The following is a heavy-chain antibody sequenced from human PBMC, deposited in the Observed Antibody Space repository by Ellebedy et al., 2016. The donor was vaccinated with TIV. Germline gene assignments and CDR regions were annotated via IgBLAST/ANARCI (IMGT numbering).Heavy chain of an antibody. D-gene: IGHD3-10*01. J-gene: IGHJ4*02. CDR3: ARAQKWFGKLDY. Sequence: SGPTLVKSTQTLTLTCTVSGFSLSTSRGGVAWIRQPPGQALEWLARIYWDDDKHYSPSLKRRLTITRDASKSQVGLTMTNMDPVDTATYYCARAQKWFGKLDYWGQGSLVTVSS. CDR2: IYWDDDK. V-gene: IGHV2-5*02. CDR1: GFSLSTSRGG.